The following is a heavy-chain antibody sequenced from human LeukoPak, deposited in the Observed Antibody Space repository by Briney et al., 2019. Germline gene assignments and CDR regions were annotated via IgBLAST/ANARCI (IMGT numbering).Heavy chain of an antibody. V-gene: IGHV4-61*02. CDR3: AREGPLGQLVDY. J-gene: IGHJ4*02. D-gene: IGHD6-6*01. CDR2: IYSSGYT. Sequence: PSQTLSLTCTVSGASVATGDYYWTWIRQPAGKTLEWIGRIYSSGYTVYSPSLKSRVTISLDTSKNQFSLTLNSVTDADTAVYYCAREGPLGQLVDYWGQGTLVTVSS. CDR1: GASVATGDYY.